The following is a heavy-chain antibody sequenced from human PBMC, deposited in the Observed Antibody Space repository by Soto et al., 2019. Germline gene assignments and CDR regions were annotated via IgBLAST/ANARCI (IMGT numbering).Heavy chain of an antibody. J-gene: IGHJ3*02. CDR2: ITSGGTT. CDR3: TKEKSAMYSGYDAFEI. Sequence: GGSLRLSCAASGFTFSSYEMDWVRQAPGKGLEWVAHITSGGTTMYADSVKGRFTISRDNAGNSLHLQMESLRAEDTALYYCTKEKSAMYSGYDAFEIWGRGTMVIVS. V-gene: IGHV3-48*03. CDR1: GFTFSSYE. D-gene: IGHD5-12*01.